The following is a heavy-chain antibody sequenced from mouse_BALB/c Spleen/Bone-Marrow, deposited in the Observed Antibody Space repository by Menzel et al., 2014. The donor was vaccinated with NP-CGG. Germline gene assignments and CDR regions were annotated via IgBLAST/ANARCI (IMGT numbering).Heavy chain of an antibody. CDR1: GYTFADKW. CDR3: ARGGHDFSLDY. D-gene: IGHD2-4*01. Sequence: VKLVESGAELGMPGASVKMSCKASGYTFADKWMYWVKQRPGQGLEWIGAIDTSDSYTNYNQKFMGKASLTVDASSSTAYVQVSSLTSDNSAVYYCARGGHDFSLDYWGQGTSVTVSS. CDR2: IDTSDSYT. V-gene: IGHV1-69*01. J-gene: IGHJ4*01.